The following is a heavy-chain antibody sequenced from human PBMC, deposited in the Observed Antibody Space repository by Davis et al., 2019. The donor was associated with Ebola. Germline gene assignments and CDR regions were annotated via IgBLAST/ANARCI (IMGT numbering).Heavy chain of an antibody. J-gene: IGHJ6*02. Sequence: GGSLRLSCAASGFTFAAYAMHCVRQAPGKGLAWVSLISGDGGSTYYADSVKGRFTISRDNSKNSLYLQMNSLRTEDTALYYCAKDKTNYYYYGMDVWGQGTTVTVSS. CDR3: AKDKTNYYYYGMDV. CDR2: ISGDGGST. CDR1: GFTFAAYA. V-gene: IGHV3-43*02.